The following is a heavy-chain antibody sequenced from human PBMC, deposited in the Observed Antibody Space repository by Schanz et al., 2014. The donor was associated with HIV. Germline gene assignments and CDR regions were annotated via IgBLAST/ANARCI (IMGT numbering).Heavy chain of an antibody. CDR1: GFTFSYYG. J-gene: IGHJ4*02. D-gene: IGHD1-20*01. V-gene: IGHV3-30*18. CDR3: AKDQGDVTGTPFDY. CDR2: ISYDRRNK. Sequence: QVQLVESGGGVVQPGRSLRLSCAASGFTFSYYGMHWVRQAPGKGLEWVAVISYDRRNKYYADSVKGRFTISRDNSKNTLFLQMNSLRAEDTAMYYCAKDQGDVTGTPFDYWGQGTLVTVSS.